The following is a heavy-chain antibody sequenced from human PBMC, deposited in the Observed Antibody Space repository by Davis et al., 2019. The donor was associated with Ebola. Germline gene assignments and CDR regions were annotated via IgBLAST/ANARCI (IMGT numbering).Heavy chain of an antibody. Sequence: ASVKVSCKASGYTFTSYGISWVRQAPGQGLEWMGGIIPVFRTANYAQKFQGRVILITDTSTSTAYMELRSLGYDDTAVYYCARSVAARDGWFDPWGQGTLVTVSS. V-gene: IGHV1-18*01. J-gene: IGHJ5*02. CDR1: GYTFTSYG. CDR3: ARSVAARDGWFDP. D-gene: IGHD6-13*01. CDR2: IIPVFRTA.